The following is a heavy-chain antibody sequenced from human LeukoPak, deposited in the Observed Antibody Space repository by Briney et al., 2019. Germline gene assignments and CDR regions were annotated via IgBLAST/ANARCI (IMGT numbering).Heavy chain of an antibody. D-gene: IGHD3-22*01. Sequence: PGGSLRLSCAASGFTFSSYAMSWVRQAPGKGLEWVSAISGSGGSTYYADSMKGRFTISRDNSKNTLYLQMNSLRAEDTAVYYCAKGPLVIVVVTDLLGDYWGQGTLVTVSS. J-gene: IGHJ4*02. CDR1: GFTFSSYA. V-gene: IGHV3-23*01. CDR3: AKGPLVIVVVTDLLGDY. CDR2: ISGSGGST.